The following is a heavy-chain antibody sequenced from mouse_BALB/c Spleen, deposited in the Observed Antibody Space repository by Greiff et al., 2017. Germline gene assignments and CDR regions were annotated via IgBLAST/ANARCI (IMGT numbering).Heavy chain of an antibody. CDR2: ISDGGSYT. D-gene: IGHD1-1*01. CDR1: GFTFSDYY. Sequence: EVKLMESGGGLVKPGGSLKLSCAASGFTFSDYYMYWVRQTPEKRLEWVATISDGGSYTYYPDSVKGRFTISRDNAKNNLYLQMSSLKSEDTAMYYCARDRDYGSSYEGEFAYWGQGTLVTVSA. J-gene: IGHJ3*01. V-gene: IGHV5-4*02. CDR3: ARDRDYGSSYEGEFAY.